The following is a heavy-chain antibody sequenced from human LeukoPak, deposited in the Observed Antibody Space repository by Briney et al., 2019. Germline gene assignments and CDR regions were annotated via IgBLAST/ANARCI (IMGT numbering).Heavy chain of an antibody. D-gene: IGHD3-9*01. Sequence: GGSLRLSCAVSGFTFSSYSMSWVRQAPGKGLEWVSSISSSGTYKYYADSVKGRFTISRDNSKNTVHLQMNSLRAEDTAVYYCAKRLSASDWFEVDYWGQGTLVIVSS. J-gene: IGHJ4*02. CDR2: ISSSGTYK. CDR1: GFTFSSYS. V-gene: IGHV3-21*04. CDR3: AKRLSASDWFEVDY.